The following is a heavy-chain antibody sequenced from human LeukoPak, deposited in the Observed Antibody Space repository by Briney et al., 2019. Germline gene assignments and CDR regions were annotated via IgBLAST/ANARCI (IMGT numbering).Heavy chain of an antibody. CDR1: GFTFSSYS. Sequence: PGGSLRLSCAASGFTFSSYSMNWVRQAPGKGLEWVSSISSSSSYIYYADSVKGRLTISRDNDKNSLYLQMNSLRAADTAVYYCARGHSGYDHWGQGTLVTVSS. J-gene: IGHJ4*02. V-gene: IGHV3-21*01. D-gene: IGHD5-12*01. CDR3: ARGHSGYDH. CDR2: ISSSSSYI.